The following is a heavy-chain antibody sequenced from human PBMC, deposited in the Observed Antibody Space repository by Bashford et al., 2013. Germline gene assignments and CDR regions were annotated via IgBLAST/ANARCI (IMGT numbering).Heavy chain of an antibody. CDR2: TRNKANSYTT. CDR3: ARDPGIAAAGWYFDL. V-gene: IGHV3-72*01. D-gene: IGHD6-13*01. Sequence: VRQAPGKGLEWVGRTRNKANSYTTEYAASVKGRFTISRDDSKNSLYLQMNSLKTEDTAVYYCARDPGIAAAGWYFDLWGRGTLVTVSS. J-gene: IGHJ2*01.